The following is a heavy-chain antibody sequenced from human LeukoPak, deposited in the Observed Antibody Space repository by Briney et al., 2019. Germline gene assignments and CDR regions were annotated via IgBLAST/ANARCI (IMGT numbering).Heavy chain of an antibody. D-gene: IGHD6-25*01. Sequence: SETLSLTCTVSGGSIGSNYWSWVRQPAGKGLEWVGRINISVNTNYNPSLKSRVTMSVDTSKNQFSLRLNFVTAADTAVYYCTREATANSGGYYFDYWGQGTLATVSS. CDR2: INISVNT. CDR3: TREATANSGGYYFDY. CDR1: GGSIGSNY. V-gene: IGHV4-4*07. J-gene: IGHJ4*02.